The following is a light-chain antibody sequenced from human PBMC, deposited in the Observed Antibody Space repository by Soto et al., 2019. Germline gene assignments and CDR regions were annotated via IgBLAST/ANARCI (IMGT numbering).Light chain of an antibody. Sequence: EIVLTQSPVTLSLSPGERATLSCRASQSVGSYFAWYQQKPGQAPRLLLYDASSRATGLPARFSGSGSGTDFTLNMGSLAPDDLPVEYCQEHSDWPYTFGGGTRVDIK. J-gene: IGKJ4*01. CDR2: DAS. V-gene: IGKV3-11*01. CDR3: QEHSDWPYT. CDR1: QSVGSY.